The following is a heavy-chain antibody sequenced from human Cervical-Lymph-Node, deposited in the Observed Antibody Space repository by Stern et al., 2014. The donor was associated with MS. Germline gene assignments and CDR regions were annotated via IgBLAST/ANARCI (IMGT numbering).Heavy chain of an antibody. CDR2: ISSDGTST. CDR3: ARARMGASGLIDY. V-gene: IGHV3-74*01. D-gene: IGHD1-26*01. CDR1: GFTFSSCW. Sequence: EVQLVESGGGLVQPGGSLRLSCAASGFTFSSCWMHWVRQAPGKGLEWVSRISSDGTSTSYADSVKGRFTISRDDAKNTLYLQMNSLRAEDTAVYYCARARMGASGLIDYWGQGSLVTVSS. J-gene: IGHJ4*02.